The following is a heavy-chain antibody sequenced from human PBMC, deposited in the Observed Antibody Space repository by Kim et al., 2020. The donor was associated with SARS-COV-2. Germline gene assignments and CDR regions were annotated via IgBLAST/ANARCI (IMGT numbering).Heavy chain of an antibody. V-gene: IGHV3-11*06. CDR3: AREKDGYNSFDY. CDR2: ISSSGHT. D-gene: IGHD5-12*01. J-gene: IGHJ4*02. Sequence: GGSLRLSCAASGFSFSDNYMTWIRQAPGQGLEWLSDISSSGHTSYTDSVRGRFTISRDNAKKSLYLQMNSLRVEDTAVYYCAREKDGYNSFDYWGQGTLVTVSS. CDR1: GFSFSDNY.